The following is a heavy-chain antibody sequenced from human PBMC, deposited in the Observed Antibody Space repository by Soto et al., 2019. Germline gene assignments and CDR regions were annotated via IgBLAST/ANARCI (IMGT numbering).Heavy chain of an antibody. J-gene: IGHJ1*01. CDR1: GFTVSSNY. CDR2: IYSGGST. CDR3: ARDRVESGYPEYFQH. V-gene: IGHV3-53*01. D-gene: IGHD3-22*01. Sequence: GGSLRLSCAASGFTVSSNYMSWGRQAPWKGLEWVSVIYSGGSTYYADSVKGRFTISRDNSKNTLYLQMNSLRAEDTAVYYCARDRVESGYPEYFQHWGQGTLVTVSS.